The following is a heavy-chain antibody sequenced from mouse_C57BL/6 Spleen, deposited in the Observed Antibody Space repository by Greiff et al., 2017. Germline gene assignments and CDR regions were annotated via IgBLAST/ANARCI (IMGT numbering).Heavy chain of an antibody. D-gene: IGHD1-1*01. CDR3: ARHEESSPYWYFDV. CDR2: FYPGSGSI. CDR1: GYTFTEYT. Sequence: VQLQQSGAELVKPGASVKLSCKASGYTFTEYTIHWVKQRSGQGLEWIGWFYPGSGSITYNEQFKDKATLTADKSYSTVYVERSRLTSKDAAVDFCARHEESSPYWYFDVWGTGTTVTVSS. J-gene: IGHJ1*03. V-gene: IGHV1-62-2*01.